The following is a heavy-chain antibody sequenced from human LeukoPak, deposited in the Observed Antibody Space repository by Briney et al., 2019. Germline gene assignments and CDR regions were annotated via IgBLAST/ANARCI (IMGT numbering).Heavy chain of an antibody. J-gene: IGHJ4*02. CDR3: AKGGRGYYYDSSGYYPSSFDY. CDR1: GFTPSSYT. Sequence: GGSLRLSCAGSGFTPSSYTMNWVRQAPGKGLEWVSGISWNSGSIGYADSVKGRFTISRDNAKNSLYLQMNSLRAEDTALYYCAKGGRGYYYDSSGYYPSSFDYWGQGTLVTVSS. CDR2: ISWNSGSI. V-gene: IGHV3-9*02. D-gene: IGHD3-22*01.